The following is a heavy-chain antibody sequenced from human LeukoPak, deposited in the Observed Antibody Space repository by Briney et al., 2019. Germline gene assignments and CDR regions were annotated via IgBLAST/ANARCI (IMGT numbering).Heavy chain of an antibody. CDR1: GFTFSIYA. V-gene: IGHV3-23*01. J-gene: IGHJ4*02. CDR3: AKGGDTSGYYYFFDY. D-gene: IGHD3-22*01. Sequence: GGPLRLACAASGFTFSIYAMSWVRQAPGKGLEWVSTISGSGGSTYYAASVKGRFTLSRDNSKNTLYLQMNSLRAEDTAVYYCAKGGDTSGYYYFFDYWGQGTLVTVSS. CDR2: ISGSGGST.